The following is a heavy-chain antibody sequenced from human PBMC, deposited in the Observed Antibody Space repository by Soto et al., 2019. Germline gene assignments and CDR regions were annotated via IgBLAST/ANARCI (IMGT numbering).Heavy chain of an antibody. CDR2: ISSNGGST. D-gene: IGHD7-27*01. Sequence: GGSLRLSCSASGFTFSSYAMHWVRQAPGKGLEYVSAISSNGGSTYYPDSVKGRFTISIDNSKNTLYLQMSSLRAEDTAVYYGVKDQDWGNHAFDIWGQGTMVTVSS. CDR1: GFTFSSYA. CDR3: VKDQDWGNHAFDI. V-gene: IGHV3-64D*06. J-gene: IGHJ3*02.